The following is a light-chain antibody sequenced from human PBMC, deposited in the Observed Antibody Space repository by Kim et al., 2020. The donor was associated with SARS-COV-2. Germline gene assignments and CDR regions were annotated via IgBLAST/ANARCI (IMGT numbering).Light chain of an antibody. CDR2: SAS. J-gene: IGKJ1*01. V-gene: IGKV1-27*01. CDR1: QGISNC. CDR3: QKYNSDPGT. Sequence: APVGDRVTITCRASQGISNCLAWYQQKPGKVPKLLIYSASALQCGVPSRFSGSGSGTDFTLTISSLQPEDVATYYCQKYNSDPGTFGQGTKVDIK.